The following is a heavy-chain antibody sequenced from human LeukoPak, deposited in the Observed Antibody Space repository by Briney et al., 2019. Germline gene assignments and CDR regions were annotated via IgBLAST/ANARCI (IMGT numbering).Heavy chain of an antibody. CDR3: ARAIRRDGYNPVSPRAYYYYGMDV. J-gene: IGHJ6*02. CDR1: GYTFTGYY. CDR2: INPNSGGT. D-gene: IGHD5-24*01. Sequence: GASVKVSCKASGYTFTGYYMHWVRQAPGQGLEWMGWINPNSGGTNYAQKFQGRVTMTRDTSISTAYMELSRLRSDDTAVYYCARAIRRDGYNPVSPRAYYYYGMDVWGQGTTVTVSS. V-gene: IGHV1-2*02.